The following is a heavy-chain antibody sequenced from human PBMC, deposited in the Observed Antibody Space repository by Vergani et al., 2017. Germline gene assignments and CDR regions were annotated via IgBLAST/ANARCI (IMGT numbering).Heavy chain of an antibody. D-gene: IGHD1-1*01. CDR3: ARDVFGPGTHPRLDY. V-gene: IGHV1-18*01. J-gene: IGHJ4*02. CDR2: ISAYNGNT. Sequence: QVQLVQSGAEVKKPGASVTVSCKASGYTFTSYGISWVRQAPGQGLEWMGWISAYNGNTNYAQKLQGRVTMTTDTSTSTAYMELRSLRSDDTAVYYCARDVFGPGTHPRLDYWGQGTLVTVSS. CDR1: GYTFTSYG.